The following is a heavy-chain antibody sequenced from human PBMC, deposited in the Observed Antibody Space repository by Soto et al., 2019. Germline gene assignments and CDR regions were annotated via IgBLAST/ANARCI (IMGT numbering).Heavy chain of an antibody. CDR3: AEGLTYLRFIESVAYYYYGMDV. Sequence: ASVKVSCQASGSPFTNNVIHWLRQAPGQTLEWMGWIHTAKGNTKYSQKFEARVTLTRDTAASNAYMELSSLGSEDTALDYWAEGLTYLRFIESVAYYYYGMDVWGQGTTVTVSS. CDR1: GSPFTNNV. CDR2: IHTAKGNT. J-gene: IGHJ6*02. V-gene: IGHV1-3*04. D-gene: IGHD3-3*01.